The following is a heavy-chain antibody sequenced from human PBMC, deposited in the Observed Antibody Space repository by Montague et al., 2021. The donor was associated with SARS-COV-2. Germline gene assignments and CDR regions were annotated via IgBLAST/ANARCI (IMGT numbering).Heavy chain of an antibody. Sequence: PALVKPTQTLTLTCTFSGFSLNTSGMCVSWIRQPPGKALEWLALIYWDDDKRYSPSLKSRLTITKDTSKNQVVLTVTNMDPVDTATYYCAHRRLHTGSFDYWGQGALVTVSS. D-gene: IGHD1-26*01. V-gene: IGHV2-5*08. CDR1: GFSLNTSGMC. CDR3: AHRRLHTGSFDY. CDR2: IYWDDDK. J-gene: IGHJ4*02.